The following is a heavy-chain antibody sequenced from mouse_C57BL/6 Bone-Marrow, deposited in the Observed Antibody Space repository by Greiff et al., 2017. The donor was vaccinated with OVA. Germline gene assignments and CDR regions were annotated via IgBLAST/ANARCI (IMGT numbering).Heavy chain of an antibody. CDR2: IDPADSYT. D-gene: IGHD2-3*01. CDR1: GYTFTSYW. J-gene: IGHJ2*01. CDR3: ARQDGWFLRYYFDY. V-gene: IGHV1-69*01. Sequence: QVQLQQSGAELVMPGASVKLSCKASGYTFTSYWMHWVKQRPGQGLEWIGEIDPADSYTNYNQKFKGKSTLTVDKSSSTAYMQLSSLTSEDSAVYYCARQDGWFLRYYFDYWGQGTTLTVSS.